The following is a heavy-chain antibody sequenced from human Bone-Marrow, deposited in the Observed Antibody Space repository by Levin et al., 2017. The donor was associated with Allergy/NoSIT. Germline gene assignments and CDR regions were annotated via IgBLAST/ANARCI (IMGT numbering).Heavy chain of an antibody. CDR1: GFNFDDYV. J-gene: IGHJ4*02. Sequence: GGSLRLSCAGTGFNFDDYVMHWVRQAPGKGLEWVSSISWNSASIAYADSVKGRFSVSRDNAMNSLYLQMNSLRPEDTAFYFCAKSLDTNDYYLVLDSWGQGTLVTVSS. D-gene: IGHD3-22*01. CDR2: ISWNSASI. V-gene: IGHV3-9*01. CDR3: AKSLDTNDYYLVLDS.